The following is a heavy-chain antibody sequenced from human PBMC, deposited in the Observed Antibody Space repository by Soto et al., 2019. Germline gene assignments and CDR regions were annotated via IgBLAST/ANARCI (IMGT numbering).Heavy chain of an antibody. J-gene: IGHJ6*02. D-gene: IGHD3-22*01. Sequence: QLQLQESGPGLVKPSETLSLTCTVSGGSISSSSYYWGWIRQPPGKGLEWIGSIYYSGSTYYNPSLKSRVTISVDTSKNQFSLKLSSVTAADTAVYYCARKIVVPYYYGMDVWGQGTTVTVSS. CDR3: ARKIVVPYYYGMDV. CDR1: GGSISSSSYY. CDR2: IYYSGST. V-gene: IGHV4-39*01.